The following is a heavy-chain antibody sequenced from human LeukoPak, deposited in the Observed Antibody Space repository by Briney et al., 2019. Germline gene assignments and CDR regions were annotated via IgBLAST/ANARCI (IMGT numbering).Heavy chain of an antibody. J-gene: IGHJ4*02. CDR1: GFTFSSYA. V-gene: IGHV3-30-3*01. CDR3: ANGELPYSPPFDY. D-gene: IGHD1-26*01. CDR2: ISYDGSNK. Sequence: GRSLRLSCAASGFTFSSYAMHWVRQAPGKGLEWVAVISYDGSNKYYADSVKGRFTISRDNSKNTLYLQMNSLRAEDTAVYYCANGELPYSPPFDYWGQGTLVTVSS.